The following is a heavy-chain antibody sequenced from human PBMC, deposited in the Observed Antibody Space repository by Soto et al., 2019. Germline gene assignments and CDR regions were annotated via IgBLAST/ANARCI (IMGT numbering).Heavy chain of an antibody. D-gene: IGHD3-10*01. V-gene: IGHV1-2*02. Sequence: QVHLLQYGAEVKELGDSVRVSCGASGYTLTAYYIPWVRQAPGQELEWMGWINPKFGDTTYAQDFQGRVSMTRDMSISTVYMELSRLTSDDTAIYYCARNMDYYYGPGSGNGHGFWGQGTTVTVFS. CDR2: INPKFGDT. CDR1: GYTLTAYY. J-gene: IGHJ6*02. CDR3: ARNMDYYYGPGSGNGHGF.